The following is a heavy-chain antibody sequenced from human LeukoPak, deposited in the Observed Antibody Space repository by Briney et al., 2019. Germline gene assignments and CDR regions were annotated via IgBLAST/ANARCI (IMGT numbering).Heavy chain of an antibody. CDR3: AKGGLFYGGNPRYNWFDP. J-gene: IGHJ5*02. V-gene: IGHV3-23*01. Sequence: SGGSLRLSCAASGFTFSSYAMSWVRQAPGKGLEWVSAISGSGGSTYYADSVKGRFTISRDNSKNTLYLQMNSLRAEDTAVYYCAKGGLFYGGNPRYNWFDPWGQGTLVTVSS. CDR1: GFTFSSYA. CDR2: ISGSGGST. D-gene: IGHD4-23*01.